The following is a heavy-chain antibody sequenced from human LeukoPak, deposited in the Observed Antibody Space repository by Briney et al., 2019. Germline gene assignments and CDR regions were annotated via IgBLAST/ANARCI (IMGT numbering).Heavy chain of an antibody. CDR3: ARDWRIGSSWWIDY. CDR1: GGSISSYY. CDR2: IYYSGST. V-gene: IGHV4-59*01. J-gene: IGHJ4*02. Sequence: PSETLSLTCTVSGGSISSYYWSWIRQPPGKGLEWIGYIYYSGSTNYNPSLKSRVTISVDTSKNQFSLKLSSVTAADTAEYYCARDWRIGSSWWIDYWGQGTLVTVSS. D-gene: IGHD6-13*01.